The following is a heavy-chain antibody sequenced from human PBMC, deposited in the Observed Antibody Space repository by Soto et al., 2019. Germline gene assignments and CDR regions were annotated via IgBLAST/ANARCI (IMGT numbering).Heavy chain of an antibody. D-gene: IGHD4-17*01. Sequence: QVQLQESGPGLVKPSQTLSLTCTVSGGSISSGDYYWSWIRQPPGKGLEWIGYIYYSGSTYYNPSLKRRVTIAVDTSKNQFSLKLSSVTAADTAVYYCARVKGTTRFMWWFDHWGQGTLVTVSS. CDR1: GGSISSGDYY. V-gene: IGHV4-30-4*01. J-gene: IGHJ5*02. CDR2: IYYSGST. CDR3: ARVKGTTRFMWWFDH.